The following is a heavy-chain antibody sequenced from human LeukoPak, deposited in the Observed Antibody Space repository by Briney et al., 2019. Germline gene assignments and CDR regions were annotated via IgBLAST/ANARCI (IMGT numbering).Heavy chain of an antibody. CDR3: ARGFHSYYFDY. J-gene: IGHJ4*02. V-gene: IGHV4-59*01. CDR2: IYYSGST. D-gene: IGHD2-15*01. CDR1: GGSISSYY. Sequence: SETLSLTCTVSGGSISSYYWSWIRQPPGKGLEWIGYIYYSGSTNYNPSLKSRVTISVDTSKNQFSLKLSSVTAADTAVYYCARGFHSYYFDYWGQGTPVTVSS.